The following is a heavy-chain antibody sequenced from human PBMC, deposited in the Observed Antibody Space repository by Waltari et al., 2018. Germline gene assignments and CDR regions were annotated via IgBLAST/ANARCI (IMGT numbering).Heavy chain of an antibody. Sequence: QVQLVQSGAEVKKPGSSVKVSCKASGGTFSSYAISWVRQAPGQGLDWTGGSIPILGKANYAQKFQGRVTITADKATSTAYMELSSLRSEDTAVYYCARGGPSYYFDYWGQGTLVAVSS. CDR2: SIPILGKA. V-gene: IGHV1-69*10. CDR1: GGTFSSYA. CDR3: ARGGPSYYFDY. D-gene: IGHD5-12*01. J-gene: IGHJ4*02.